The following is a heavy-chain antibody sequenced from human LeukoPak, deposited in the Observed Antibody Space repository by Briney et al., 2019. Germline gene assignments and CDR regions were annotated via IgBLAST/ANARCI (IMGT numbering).Heavy chain of an antibody. CDR1: GGSFSGFY. CDR2: TNHGGST. V-gene: IGHV4-34*01. Sequence: SETLSLTCAVYGGSFSGFYWSWIRQPPGKGLEWIGETNHGGSTNYNPSLKSRVTISVDTSKNQFSLKLSSVTAADTAVYYCARHQIQLWFNWFDPWGQGTLVTVSS. CDR3: ARHQIQLWFNWFDP. J-gene: IGHJ5*02. D-gene: IGHD5-18*01.